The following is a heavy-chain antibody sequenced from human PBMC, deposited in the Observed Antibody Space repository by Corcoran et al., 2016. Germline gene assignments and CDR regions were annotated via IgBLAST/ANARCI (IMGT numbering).Heavy chain of an antibody. CDR3: AKEKITWYSSSWYPAYFDY. J-gene: IGHJ4*02. Sequence: QVQLVESGGGVVQPGRSLRLSCAASGFTFSSYGMHWVRQAPGKGLEWVAVISYDGSNKYYAASVKGRFTSSRDNSTNTLYLQMNSLRAEDTAVCYCAKEKITWYSSSWYPAYFDYWGQGTLVTVSS. CDR2: ISYDGSNK. CDR1: GFTFSSYG. D-gene: IGHD6-13*01. V-gene: IGHV3-30*18.